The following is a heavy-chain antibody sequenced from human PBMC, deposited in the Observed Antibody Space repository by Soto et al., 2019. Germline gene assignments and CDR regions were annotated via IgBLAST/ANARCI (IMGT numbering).Heavy chain of an antibody. D-gene: IGHD3-22*01. J-gene: IGHJ4*02. CDR1: GFAFSGYE. CDR3: ARSSGSYRPFDS. V-gene: IGHV3-48*03. CDR2: ISTIDDTI. Sequence: RRLSCAASGFAFSGYEMNWVRQAPGKGLEWISHISTIDDTIYYADSVKGRFTISSDNTKNLLYLQMNSLRAEDTAVYYCARSSGSYRPFDSWGQGTLVTVSS.